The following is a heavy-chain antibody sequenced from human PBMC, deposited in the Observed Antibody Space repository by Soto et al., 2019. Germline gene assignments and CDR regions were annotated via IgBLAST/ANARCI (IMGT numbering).Heavy chain of an antibody. J-gene: IGHJ6*02. CDR2: IVVGSGNT. Sequence: VASVKVSCKASGFTFTSSAVQWVRQARGQRLEWIGWIVVGSGNTNYAQKFQERVTITRDMSTSTAYMELSSLRSEDTAVYYCAARSSGPYYNFGLDVWGQGTTVTVYS. D-gene: IGHD3-3*01. V-gene: IGHV1-58*01. CDR3: AARSSGPYYNFGLDV. CDR1: GFTFTSSA.